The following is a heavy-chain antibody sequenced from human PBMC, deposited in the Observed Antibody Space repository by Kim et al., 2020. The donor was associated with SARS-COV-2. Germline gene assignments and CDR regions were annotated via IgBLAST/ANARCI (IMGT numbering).Heavy chain of an antibody. Sequence: SETLSLTCTVSGGSISSYYWSWIRQPPGKGLEWIGYIYYSGSTNYNPSLKSRVTISVDTSKNQFSLKLSSVTAADTAVYYCARDSRGHDYGDYEGNGLYGMDVWGPGTTVTVSS. V-gene: IGHV4-59*13. D-gene: IGHD4-17*01. J-gene: IGHJ6*02. CDR3: ARDSRGHDYGDYEGNGLYGMDV. CDR2: IYYSGST. CDR1: GGSISSYY.